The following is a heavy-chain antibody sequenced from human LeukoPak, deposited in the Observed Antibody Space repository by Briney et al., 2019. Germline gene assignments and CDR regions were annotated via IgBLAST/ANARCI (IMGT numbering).Heavy chain of an antibody. D-gene: IGHD6-19*01. V-gene: IGHV3-21*01. J-gene: IGHJ5*02. CDR3: ARVQFQWFDP. Sequence: KTGGSLRLSCAASGFTFSSYSMNWVRQAPGKGLEWVSSISSSSSYIYYADSVKGRFTISRDNAKKTLYLQMNNLRVEDTAVYYCARVQFQWFDPWGQGTLVTVSS. CDR2: ISSSSSYI. CDR1: GFTFSSYS.